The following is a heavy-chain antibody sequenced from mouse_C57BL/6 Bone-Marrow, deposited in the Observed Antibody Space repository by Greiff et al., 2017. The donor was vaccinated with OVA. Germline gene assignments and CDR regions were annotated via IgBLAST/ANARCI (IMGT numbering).Heavy chain of an antibody. CDR3: ARTPPITTVVGYYARDY. V-gene: IGHV1-81*01. Sequence: VQLQQSGAELARPGASVKLSCKASGYTFTSYGISWVKQRTGQGLEWIGEIYPRSGNTYYNEKFKGKATLTADKSSSTAYMELRSLTSEDSAVYFCARTPPITTVVGYYARDYWGQGTSVTVSS. J-gene: IGHJ4*01. D-gene: IGHD1-1*01. CDR2: IYPRSGNT. CDR1: GYTFTSYG.